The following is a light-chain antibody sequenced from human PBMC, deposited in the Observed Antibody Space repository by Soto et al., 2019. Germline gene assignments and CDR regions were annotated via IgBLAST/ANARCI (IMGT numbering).Light chain of an antibody. V-gene: IGKV3D-15*01. CDR3: QQYNSWPLT. Sequence: EIVMTQSPGTLSWFPGERATLSCRASRGVTNYLARYQHKPGQAPRLLISSASDRATGIPVRFSGSGSGTDFTLTISSLQSEDFAVYYCQQYNSWPLTFGGGTKVDI. CDR2: SAS. J-gene: IGKJ4*01. CDR1: RGVTNY.